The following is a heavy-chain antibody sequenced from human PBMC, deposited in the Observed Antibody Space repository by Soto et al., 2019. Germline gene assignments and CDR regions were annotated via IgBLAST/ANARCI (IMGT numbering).Heavy chain of an antibody. CDR1: GFTFRNYE. D-gene: IGHD1-26*01. J-gene: IGHJ2*01. V-gene: IGHV3-48*03. CDR3: TKDSGIVGATTSGGYFDL. CDR2: ISNGGSTM. Sequence: EVQVVESGGGLVQPGGSLRLSCAASGFTFRNYEMHWVRQAPGKGLEWVSYISNGGSTMHYADSVKGRFTISRDNAKNSLYLQMNGLRVEDTAVYYCTKDSGIVGATTSGGYFDLWGRGTLVTVSS.